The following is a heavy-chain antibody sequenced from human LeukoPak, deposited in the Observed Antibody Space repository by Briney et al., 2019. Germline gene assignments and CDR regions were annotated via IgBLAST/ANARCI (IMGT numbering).Heavy chain of an antibody. CDR2: IYSGGST. Sequence: GGSLRLSCSASGFTVSSNYMSWVRQAPGKGLEWVSVIYSGGSTYYADSVKGRFTISRDNSKNTLYLQMNSLRAEDTAVYYCARDSPPRVVVPAAMPSDGMDVWGQGTTVTVSS. D-gene: IGHD2-2*01. CDR1: GFTVSSNY. V-gene: IGHV3-66*01. CDR3: ARDSPPRVVVPAAMPSDGMDV. J-gene: IGHJ6*02.